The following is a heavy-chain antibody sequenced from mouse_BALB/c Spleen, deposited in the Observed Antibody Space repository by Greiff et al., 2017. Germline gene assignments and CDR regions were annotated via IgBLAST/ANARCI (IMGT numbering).Heavy chain of an antibody. CDR2: ISYSGST. Sequence: VQLKESGPGLVKPSQSLSLTCTVTGYSITSDYAWNWIRQFPGNKLEWMGYISYSGSTSYNPSLKSRISITRDTSKNQFFLQLNSVTTEDTATYYCARGGILWYFDVWGSGTTVTVSS. CDR3: ARGGILWYFDV. CDR1: GYSITSDYA. V-gene: IGHV3-2*02. J-gene: IGHJ1*01.